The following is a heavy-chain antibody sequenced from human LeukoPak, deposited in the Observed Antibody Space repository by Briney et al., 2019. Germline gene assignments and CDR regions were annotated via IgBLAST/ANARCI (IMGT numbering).Heavy chain of an antibody. CDR1: GFTFDGYA. Sequence: GGSLRLSRAASGFTFDGYAMHWVRQAPGKGLEWVSGISWNSGSIGYADSVKGRFTISRDNAKNSLYLQMNSLRAEDTALYYCAKSPAPYYYYYGMDVWGQGTTVTVSS. CDR3: AKSPAPYYYYYGMDV. CDR2: ISWNSGSI. J-gene: IGHJ6*02. V-gene: IGHV3-9*01.